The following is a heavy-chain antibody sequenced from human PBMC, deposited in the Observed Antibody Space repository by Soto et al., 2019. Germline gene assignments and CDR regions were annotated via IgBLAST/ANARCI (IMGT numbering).Heavy chain of an antibody. CDR2: INAGNGNT. CDR3: ARDRGFSGSYGFDY. V-gene: IGHV1-3*01. CDR1: GYTFTSYA. D-gene: IGHD1-26*01. Sequence: ASVKVSCKASGYTFTSYAMHCVRQAPGQRLEWMGWINAGNGNTKYSQKFQGRVTITRDTSASTAYMELSSLRSEDTAVYYCARDRGFSGSYGFDYWGQGTLVTVSS. J-gene: IGHJ4*02.